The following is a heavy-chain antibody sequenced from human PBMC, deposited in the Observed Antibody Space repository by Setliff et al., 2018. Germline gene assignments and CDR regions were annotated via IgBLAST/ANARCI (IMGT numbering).Heavy chain of an antibody. CDR1: GASINNHF. Sequence: SETLSLTCTVSGASINNHFWSWIRQPPGKGLEWIGYLSHSGSSNYNPSLKSRVTMLVDTSKNQFSLKLSSVTAADTAVYYCARDNPILGATDYWGQGALVTVSS. J-gene: IGHJ4*02. CDR2: LSHSGSS. CDR3: ARDNPILGATDY. V-gene: IGHV4-59*11. D-gene: IGHD1-26*01.